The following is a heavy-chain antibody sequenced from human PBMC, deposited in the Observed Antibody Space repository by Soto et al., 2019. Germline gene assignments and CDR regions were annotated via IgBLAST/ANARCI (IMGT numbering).Heavy chain of an antibody. D-gene: IGHD6-13*01. J-gene: IGHJ4*02. V-gene: IGHV3-23*01. CDR3: TTVEERNSNWYGKFAS. Sequence: EVQLMESGGGLEQPGGSLRLSRAASGFTFNNFAMSWVRQAPGKGLEWVSAISGSGSNTYYADSVKGRFTISRDNSKNTVSLQMNSLRVEDTAVYHCTTVEERNSNWYGKFASWGQGTLVTVSS. CDR2: ISGSGSNT. CDR1: GFTFNNFA.